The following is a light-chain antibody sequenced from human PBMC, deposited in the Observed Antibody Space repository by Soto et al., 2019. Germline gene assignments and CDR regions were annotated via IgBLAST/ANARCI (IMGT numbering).Light chain of an antibody. J-gene: IGLJ1*01. CDR3: STYAGSSNV. V-gene: IGLV2-8*01. CDR2: EGN. CDR1: SSDVGGDYY. Sequence: QSALTQPPSASGSPGQSVAISCTGTSSDVGGDYYVSWYQQHPGQAPKLMIYEGNKRPAGVPGRFSGSKSGNTASLTVSGVQAEDECDYYCSTYAGSSNVFGTGTKLTVL.